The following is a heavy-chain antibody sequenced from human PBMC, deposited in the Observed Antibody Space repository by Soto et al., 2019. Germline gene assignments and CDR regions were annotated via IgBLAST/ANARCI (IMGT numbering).Heavy chain of an antibody. D-gene: IGHD3-22*01. V-gene: IGHV3-23*01. CDR1: GFTFSECA. Sequence: GSLRLSCAASGFTFSECAMAWVRQAPGKGLEWVSAISGSASTYYAHSVTGRFTISRDNSESTLYLQMDNLRAEDTATYYCAKWHTNNFDTLAFAGFDWWGQGTQVTVSS. CDR3: AKWHTNNFDTLAFAGFDW. CDR2: ISGSAST. J-gene: IGHJ4*02.